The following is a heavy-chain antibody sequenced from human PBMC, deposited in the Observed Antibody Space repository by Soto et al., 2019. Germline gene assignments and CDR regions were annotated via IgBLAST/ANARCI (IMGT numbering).Heavy chain of an antibody. D-gene: IGHD5-12*01. CDR1: GFTFSSFA. V-gene: IGHV3-23*01. J-gene: IGHJ4*02. Sequence: GGSLRLSCAASGFTFSSFAMTWVRQAPGKGLEWVSTISGSGVGTYYADSVQGRFTISRDSSKNTLYLQMNSPRAEDTAVYYCAKGDIPNEYWGQGTLVTVSS. CDR3: AKGDIPNEY. CDR2: ISGSGVGT.